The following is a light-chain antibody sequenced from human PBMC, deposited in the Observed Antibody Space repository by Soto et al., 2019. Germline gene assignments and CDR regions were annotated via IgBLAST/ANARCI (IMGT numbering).Light chain of an antibody. CDR3: QQYNRSTYT. J-gene: IGKJ2*01. V-gene: IGKV1-5*03. Sequence: DIQMTQSPSTLSGSVGGRGSITCRSSQSISSWLAWYQQKPGKAPKLLIYKASSLESGVPSRFSRRGSGTEFTITISCLQPDDFETYYGQQYNRSTYTSAQGTKVEIK. CDR1: QSISSW. CDR2: KAS.